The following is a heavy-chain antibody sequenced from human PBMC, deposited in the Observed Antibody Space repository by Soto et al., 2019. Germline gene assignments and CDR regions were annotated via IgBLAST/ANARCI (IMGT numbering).Heavy chain of an antibody. Sequence: QVQLQQWGAGLLKPSETLSLTCAVYGGSFSGYYWSWIRQPPGKGLEWIGEINHSGSTNYNPSLKSRVTISVDTSKNQFSLKLSSVTAADTAVYYCATPRPDDSSGYYPGAFDIWGQGTMVTVSS. CDR1: GGSFSGYY. CDR3: ATPRPDDSSGYYPGAFDI. CDR2: INHSGST. V-gene: IGHV4-34*01. J-gene: IGHJ3*02. D-gene: IGHD3-22*01.